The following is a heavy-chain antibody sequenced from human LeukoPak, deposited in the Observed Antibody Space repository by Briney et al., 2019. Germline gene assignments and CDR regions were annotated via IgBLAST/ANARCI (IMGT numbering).Heavy chain of an antibody. Sequence: GGSLRLSCAASGFTFSSYSMNWVRQAPGKGLEWVSSISSSSSYIYYADSVKGRFTISRDNAKNSLYLQMNSPRAEDTAVYYCARDSVGYYYDSSGSPNDYWGQGTLVTVSS. V-gene: IGHV3-21*01. CDR1: GFTFSSYS. CDR2: ISSSSSYI. J-gene: IGHJ4*02. D-gene: IGHD3-22*01. CDR3: ARDSVGYYYDSSGSPNDY.